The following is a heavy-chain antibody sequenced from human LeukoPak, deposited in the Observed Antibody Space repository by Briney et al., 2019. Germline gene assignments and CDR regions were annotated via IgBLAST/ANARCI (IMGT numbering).Heavy chain of an antibody. Sequence: SETLSLTCTVSSGSVSNGDYYWSRLRQPPGKALEWIGYIYYTGSAYYNPSLGGRVTLSVDTSKNQFSLKLSSVTAADTAVYYCARGYYYDSSGYLSWGQGTLVTVSS. CDR1: SGSVSNGDYY. J-gene: IGHJ5*02. CDR2: IYYTGSA. V-gene: IGHV4-61*08. D-gene: IGHD3-22*01. CDR3: ARGYYYDSSGYLS.